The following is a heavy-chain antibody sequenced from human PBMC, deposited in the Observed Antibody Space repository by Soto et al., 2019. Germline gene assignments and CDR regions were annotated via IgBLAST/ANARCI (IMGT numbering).Heavy chain of an antibody. Sequence: QVQLVESGGGVVQPGRSLRLSCAASGFTFSSYGMHWVRQAPGKGLEWVAVISYDGSNKYYADSVKGRFTISRDNSKNXXYLQMNSLRAEDTAVYYCAKDRGNGTTAALGGFDPWGQGTLVTVSS. CDR1: GFTFSSYG. D-gene: IGHD1-1*01. J-gene: IGHJ5*02. CDR2: ISYDGSNK. V-gene: IGHV3-30*18. CDR3: AKDRGNGTTAALGGFDP.